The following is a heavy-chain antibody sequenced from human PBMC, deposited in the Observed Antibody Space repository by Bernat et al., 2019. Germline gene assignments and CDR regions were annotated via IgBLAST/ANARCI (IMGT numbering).Heavy chain of an antibody. D-gene: IGHD4-17*01. Sequence: QVQLVESGGGVVQPGRSLRLSCAASGFTFSSYGMHWVRQAPGKGLEWVAVISYDGSNKYYADSVKGRFTISRDNSKNSLYLQMNSLRAEDTAVYYCARGGSSPAATVLWGQGTLVTVSS. CDR3: ARGGSSPAATVL. CDR2: ISYDGSNK. J-gene: IGHJ4*02. V-gene: IGHV3-30*03. CDR1: GFTFSSYG.